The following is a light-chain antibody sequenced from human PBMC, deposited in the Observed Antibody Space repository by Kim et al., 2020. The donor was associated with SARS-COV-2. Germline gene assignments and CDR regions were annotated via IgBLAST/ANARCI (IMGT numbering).Light chain of an antibody. CDR1: QSVGSK. J-gene: IGKJ2*01. Sequence: EVVLTQFPVTLSLSPGERATLSCRASQSVGSKFAWYQHKPGQPPRLLIYGASTRVSGIPVRFSGSGSGTDFTLTISGLEPEDFALYYCQQRGSWPTFGQGTKVDIK. CDR3: QQRGSWPT. V-gene: IGKV3-11*01. CDR2: GAS.